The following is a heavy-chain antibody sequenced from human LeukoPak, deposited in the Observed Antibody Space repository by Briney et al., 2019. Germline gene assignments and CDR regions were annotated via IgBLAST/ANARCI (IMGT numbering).Heavy chain of an antibody. CDR2: MSGRGDST. J-gene: IGHJ4*02. CDR1: GFSFSDFA. Sequence: GGSLRLSCKASGFSFSDFAMTWVRQAPGKGLEWVSTMSGRGDSTYYADSVKGRFTVSRDNADNTLYLHMNSLRAEDTAVYFCANPDSSGFYFSMRFDFWGQGTLVTVSS. D-gene: IGHD3-22*01. CDR3: ANPDSSGFYFSMRFDF. V-gene: IGHV3-23*01.